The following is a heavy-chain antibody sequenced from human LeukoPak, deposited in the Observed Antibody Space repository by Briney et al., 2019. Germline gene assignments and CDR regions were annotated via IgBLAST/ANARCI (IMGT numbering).Heavy chain of an antibody. J-gene: IGHJ4*02. D-gene: IGHD3-22*01. CDR2: IRYDGSNK. CDR3: AKDHYYDSSGYNFDY. CDR1: GFTFSSYS. Sequence: GGSLRLSCAASGFTFSSYSMNWVRQAPGKGLEWVAFIRYDGSNKYYADSVKGRFTISRDNSKNTLYLQMNSLRAEDTAVYYCAKDHYYDSSGYNFDYWGQGTLVTVSS. V-gene: IGHV3-30*02.